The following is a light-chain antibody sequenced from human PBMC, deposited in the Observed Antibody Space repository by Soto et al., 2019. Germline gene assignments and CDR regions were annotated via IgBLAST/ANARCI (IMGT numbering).Light chain of an antibody. CDR1: SSDVGGYNY. CDR2: EVN. CDR3: SSYTSSRTLV. V-gene: IGLV2-14*01. J-gene: IGLJ1*01. Sequence: QSVLTQPASVSGSPGQSITISCTGTSSDVGGYNYVSWYQQHPDKAPKLMIYEVNNRPSGVSNRFSGSKSGNTASLTISGLQAEDEADYYCSSYTSSRTLVFGAGTKVTVL.